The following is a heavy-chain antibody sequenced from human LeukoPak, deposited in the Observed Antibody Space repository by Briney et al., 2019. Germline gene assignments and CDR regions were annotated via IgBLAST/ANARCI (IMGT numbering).Heavy chain of an antibody. D-gene: IGHD2-2*02. CDR3: ARRGGCSSTSCYTGYYYYGMDV. CDR2: MNPNSGNT. CDR1: GYTFTSYD. Sequence: ASVKVSCKASGYTFTSYDINWVRQATGQGLEWMGWMNPNSGNTGYAQKFQGRVTMTRNTSISTAYMELSSLGSEDTAVYYCARRGGCSSTSCYTGYYYYGMDVWGQGTTVTVSS. J-gene: IGHJ6*02. V-gene: IGHV1-8*01.